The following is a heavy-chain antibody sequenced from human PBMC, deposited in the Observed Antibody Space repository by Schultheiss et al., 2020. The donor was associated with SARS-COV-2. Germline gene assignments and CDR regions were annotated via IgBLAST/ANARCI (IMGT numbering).Heavy chain of an antibody. CDR1: GFTFGSYW. Sequence: GGSLRLSCEASGFTFGSYWMSWVRQAPGKGLEWVANIRPGGDEKYYVDSVKGRFTISRDNAKNSLYLQMNSLRAEDTAVYYCARGDYYDSSGYYIDAFDIWGQGTMVTVSS. CDR2: IRPGGDEK. V-gene: IGHV3-7*01. J-gene: IGHJ3*02. CDR3: ARGDYYDSSGYYIDAFDI. D-gene: IGHD3-22*01.